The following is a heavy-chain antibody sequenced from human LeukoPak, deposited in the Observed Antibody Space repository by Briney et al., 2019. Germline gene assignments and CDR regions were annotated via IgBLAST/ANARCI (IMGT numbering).Heavy chain of an antibody. V-gene: IGHV3-74*01. J-gene: IGHJ4*02. CDR3: ARDPPPSSSGYFYSFFDY. D-gene: IGHD3-22*01. CDR1: GFTFSSRW. CDR2: INTDGSTT. Sequence: PGGSLRLSCVASGFTFSSRWMHWVRQAPGKGLVWVSIINTDGSTTRYADFVEGRFTISRDNARNTLYLEMNSLRVEDTAVYYCARDPPPSSSGYFYSFFDYWGQGTLVTVSS.